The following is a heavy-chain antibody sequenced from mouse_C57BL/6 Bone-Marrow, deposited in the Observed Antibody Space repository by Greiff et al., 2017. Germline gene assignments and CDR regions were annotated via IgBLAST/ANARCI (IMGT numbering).Heavy chain of an antibody. V-gene: IGHV1-64*01. Sequence: QVQLQQPGAELVKPGASVKLSCKASGYTFTSYWMNWVKQRPGQGLEWIGMIHPNSGSTNYNEKFKSKATLTVDKSSSTAYMQLSSLTSEDSAVYYCARWGLRRGAYWGQGTLVTVSA. CDR3: ARWGLRRGAY. CDR1: GYTFTSYW. J-gene: IGHJ3*01. D-gene: IGHD2-4*01. CDR2: IHPNSGST.